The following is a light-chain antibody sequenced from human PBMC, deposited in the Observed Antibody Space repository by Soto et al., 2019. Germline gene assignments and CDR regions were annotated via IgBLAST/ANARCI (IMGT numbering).Light chain of an antibody. CDR2: SHN. CDR1: SSNIGSNY. J-gene: IGLJ3*02. Sequence: QSVLTQPPSASGTPWQRVTISCSGSSSNIGSNYVYWYQQLPGTAPKLLIYSHNYRPSGVPDRFSGSKSGTSASLAISGLRSEDEADYYCAAWDDSLSGWVFGGGTKLTVL. CDR3: AAWDDSLSGWV. V-gene: IGLV1-47*02.